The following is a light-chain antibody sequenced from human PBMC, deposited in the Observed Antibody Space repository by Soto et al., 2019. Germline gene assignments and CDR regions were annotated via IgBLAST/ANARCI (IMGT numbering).Light chain of an antibody. Sequence: ENVLTQSPGTLSLSPGGRATLSCRASQSIGSGYVAWYQQKPGQAPRLLIYDAHSRATGIPDRFSGSGSGTDFTLTIRRLEPEDFAMYYCQQYGGSPLVTFGGGTKIDIK. CDR2: DAH. CDR1: QSIGSGY. V-gene: IGKV3-20*01. CDR3: QQYGGSPLVT. J-gene: IGKJ4*01.